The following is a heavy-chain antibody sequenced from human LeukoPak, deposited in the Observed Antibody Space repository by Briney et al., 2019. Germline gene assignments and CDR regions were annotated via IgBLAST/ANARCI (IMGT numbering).Heavy chain of an antibody. J-gene: IGHJ3*01. D-gene: IGHD4-17*01. V-gene: IGHV1-58*01. CDR1: GFTFTSSA. Sequence: SVNVSCKASGFTFTSSAVQWVRQARGQRLEWIGWIIVDSGETQSAQKFQGRVAITRDMSTNTAYMELSSLGSEDSAVYYCAAELYGVYTDCCTFHLWGQGTMVTVSP. CDR3: AAELYGVYTDCCTFHL. CDR2: IIVDSGET.